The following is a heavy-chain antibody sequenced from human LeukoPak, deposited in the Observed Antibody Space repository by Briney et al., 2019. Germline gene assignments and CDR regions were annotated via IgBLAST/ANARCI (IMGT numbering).Heavy chain of an antibody. CDR1: GFTFSNAW. Sequence: GGSLRLSCAASGFTFSNAWISWVRQAPGKGLEWVGRIKSKTDGGTTDYAAPVKGRFTISRDDSKNTLYLQMNSLKTEDTAVYYCTTVPPGYGDYASIDYGMDVWGKGTAVTVSS. D-gene: IGHD4-17*01. CDR3: TTVPPGYGDYASIDYGMDV. V-gene: IGHV3-15*01. CDR2: IKSKTDGGTT. J-gene: IGHJ6*04.